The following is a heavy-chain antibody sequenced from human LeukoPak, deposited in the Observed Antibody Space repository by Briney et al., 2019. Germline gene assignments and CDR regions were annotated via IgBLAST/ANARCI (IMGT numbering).Heavy chain of an antibody. V-gene: IGHV4-59*01. J-gene: IGHJ6*02. CDR2: IYYSGST. CDR1: GGSISSYY. D-gene: IGHD6-6*01. Sequence: SETLSLTCTVSGGSISSYYWSWIRQPPGKGLEWIGYIYYSGSTNYNPSLKSRVTISVDTSKNQFSLRLSSVTAADTAVYYCARVPHSSSYYGMDVWGQGTTVTVSS. CDR3: ARVPHSSSYYGMDV.